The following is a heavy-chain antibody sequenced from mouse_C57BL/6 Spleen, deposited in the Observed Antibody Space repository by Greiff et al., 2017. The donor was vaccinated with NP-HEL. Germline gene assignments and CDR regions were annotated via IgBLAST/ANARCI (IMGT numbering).Heavy chain of an antibody. CDR1: GFSFTSYG. J-gene: IGHJ4*01. CDR2: IWSGGST. V-gene: IGHV2-2*01. D-gene: IGHD1-1*01. Sequence: QVQLQQSGPGLVQPSQSLSITCTVSGFSFTSYGVHWVRQSPGKGLEWLGVIWSGGSTDYNAAFISSLGIRKDNSKSQVFFKMNSLQADDTAINYCDRKLLYYAMDYWGQGTSVTVSS. CDR3: DRKLLYYAMDY.